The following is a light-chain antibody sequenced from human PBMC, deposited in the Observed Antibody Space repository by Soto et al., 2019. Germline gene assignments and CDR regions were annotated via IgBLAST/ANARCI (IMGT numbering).Light chain of an antibody. J-gene: IGKJ5*01. CDR3: QHFANLPMP. V-gene: IGKV1-5*03. CDR1: QTISSW. CDR2: KAS. Sequence: DIQISHCPSTLSGSVGDRVSITSRASQTISSWLAWYQQKPGQAPKLLIYKASTLTSGVPSRFSGSGSGTEFTLTISRLQPQDIATYYCQHFANLPMPFGQGTRLEIK.